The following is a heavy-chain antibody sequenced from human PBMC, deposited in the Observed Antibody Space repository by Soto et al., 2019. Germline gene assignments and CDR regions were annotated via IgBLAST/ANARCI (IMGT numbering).Heavy chain of an antibody. Sequence: QLQLQESGPGLVKPSETLSLTCTVSGGSISSSSYYWGWIRQPPGKGLEWIGSIYYSGSTYYNPSLKGRVTISVDTSKNQFSLKLRSVTAADTAVYYCARRGSGSYHDYWGQGTLVTVSS. CDR2: IYYSGST. CDR3: ARRGSGSYHDY. CDR1: GGSISSSSYY. V-gene: IGHV4-39*01. D-gene: IGHD3-10*01. J-gene: IGHJ4*02.